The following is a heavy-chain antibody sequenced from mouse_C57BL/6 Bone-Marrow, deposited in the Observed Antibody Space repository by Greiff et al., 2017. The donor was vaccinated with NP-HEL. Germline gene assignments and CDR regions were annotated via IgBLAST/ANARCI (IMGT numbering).Heavy chain of an antibody. CDR3: SIYYDYDGDYFDY. J-gene: IGHJ2*01. CDR2: INYDGSST. V-gene: IGHV5-16*01. D-gene: IGHD2-4*01. Sequence: EVQLVESEGGLVQPGSSMKLSCTASGFTFSDYYMAWVRQVPEKGLEWVANINYDGSSTYYLDSLKSRFIISIDNAKNILYLQMSSLKSEDTATYYCSIYYDYDGDYFDYWGQGTTLTVSS. CDR1: GFTFSDYY.